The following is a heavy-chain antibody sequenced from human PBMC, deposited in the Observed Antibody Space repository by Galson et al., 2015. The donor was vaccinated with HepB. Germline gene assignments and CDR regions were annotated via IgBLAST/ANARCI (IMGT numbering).Heavy chain of an antibody. V-gene: IGHV3-66*02. D-gene: IGHD6-19*01. CDR2: IYSGGST. CDR1: EFSVSSNY. Sequence: SLRLSCAASEFSVSSNYMTWVRQAPGKGLEWISVIYSGGSTYYADSVQGRFTISRDNFKNTVYLQMNGLRAEDTAVYYCARELLADPDTTSGWSAFDMWGQGTLVTVSS. J-gene: IGHJ3*02. CDR3: ARELLADPDTTSGWSAFDM.